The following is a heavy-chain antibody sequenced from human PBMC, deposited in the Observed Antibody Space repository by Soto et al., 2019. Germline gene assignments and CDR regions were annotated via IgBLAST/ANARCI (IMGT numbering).Heavy chain of an antibody. V-gene: IGHV3-30*18. Sequence: GGSLRLSCAASGFTFSSYGMHWVRQAPGKGLEWVAVISYDGSNKYYADSVKGRFTISRDNSKNTLYLQMNSLRAEDTAVYYCAKVGVAVAGGDFYYYYYYGMDVWGQGTTVTVSS. D-gene: IGHD6-19*01. CDR1: GFTFSSYG. CDR3: AKVGVAVAGGDFYYYYYYGMDV. J-gene: IGHJ6*02. CDR2: ISYDGSNK.